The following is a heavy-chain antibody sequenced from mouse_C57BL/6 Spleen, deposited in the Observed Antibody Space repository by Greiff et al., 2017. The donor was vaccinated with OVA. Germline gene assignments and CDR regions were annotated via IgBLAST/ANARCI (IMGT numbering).Heavy chain of an antibody. CDR2: IDPEDGAT. CDR3: ARSSYYDPFMDY. CDR1: GFNIKDYY. J-gene: IGHJ4*01. D-gene: IGHD2-4*01. V-gene: IGHV14-2*01. Sequence: VQLQQSGAELVKPGASVKLSCTASGFNIKDYYMHWVKQRTEQGLEWIGRIDPEDGATKYAPKFQGKATITADTSSNKSYLQLSSLTSDDTAVYYCARSSYYDPFMDYWGQGTSVTVSS.